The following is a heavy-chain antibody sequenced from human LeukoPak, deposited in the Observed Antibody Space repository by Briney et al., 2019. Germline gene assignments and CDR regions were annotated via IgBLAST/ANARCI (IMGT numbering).Heavy chain of an antibody. CDR3: ATDLRGYSYGQIDY. CDR2: VDPEDGET. J-gene: IGHJ4*02. D-gene: IGHD5-18*01. V-gene: IGHV1-69-2*01. Sequence: ASVKVSCKVSGYTFTDYYMHWVQQAPGKGLEWIGLVDPEDGETIYAEKFPGRVTITADTSTDTAYMELSSLRSEDTAVYYCATDLRGYSYGQIDYWGQGTLVTVSS. CDR1: GYTFTDYY.